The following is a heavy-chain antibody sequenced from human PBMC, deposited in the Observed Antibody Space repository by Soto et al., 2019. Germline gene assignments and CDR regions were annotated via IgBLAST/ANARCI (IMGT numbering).Heavy chain of an antibody. CDR2: ISYDGSNK. V-gene: IGHV3-30*18. D-gene: IGHD1-1*01. CDR3: AKDLNWNYEYYGMDV. Sequence: GGSLRLSCAASGFTFSSYGMHWVRQAPGKGLEWVAVISYDGSNKYYADSVKGRFTISRDNSKNTLYLQMNSLRAEDTAVYYCAKDLNWNYEYYGMDVWGQGTTVTVSS. CDR1: GFTFSSYG. J-gene: IGHJ6*02.